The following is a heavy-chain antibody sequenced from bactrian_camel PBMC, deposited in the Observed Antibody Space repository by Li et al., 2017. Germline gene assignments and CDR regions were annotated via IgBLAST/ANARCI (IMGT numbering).Heavy chain of an antibody. D-gene: IGHD5*01. CDR2: VDSDGGT. V-gene: IGHV3S53*01. CDR3: AVRTYDQSCGPLTTGENFVY. CDR1: GYIHTTFC. J-gene: IGHJ4*01. Sequence: HVQLVESGGGSVQAGGSLRLSCAASGYIHTTFCMGWFRQAPGKERERVATVDSDGGTWHADSVKGRFTFFKESAKNLFYLQMNSLKPEDTGMYYCAVRTYDQSCGPLTTGENFVYWGQGTQVTVS.